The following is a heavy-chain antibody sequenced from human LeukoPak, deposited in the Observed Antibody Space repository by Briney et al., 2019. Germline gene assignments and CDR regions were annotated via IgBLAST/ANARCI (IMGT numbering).Heavy chain of an antibody. Sequence: PSETLSLTCTVSGGSISSYYWSWIRQPAGKGLEWIGRIYTSGSTNYNPSLKSRVTMSVDTSKNQFSLKLSSVTAADTAVYYCARDLYYSSGWYDGAPRNYYYGMDVWGQGTTVTVSS. CDR1: GGSISSYY. CDR2: IYTSGST. CDR3: ARDLYYSSGWYDGAPRNYYYGMDV. D-gene: IGHD6-19*01. V-gene: IGHV4-4*07. J-gene: IGHJ6*02.